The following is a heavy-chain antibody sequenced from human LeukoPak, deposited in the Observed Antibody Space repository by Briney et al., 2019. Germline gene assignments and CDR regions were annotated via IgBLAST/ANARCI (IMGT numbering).Heavy chain of an antibody. Sequence: KPGESLKTSCKGSGYSFTSYWIGWVRQMPGKGLEWKGIIYPGDSDTRYSPSFQGQVTISGDKSISTAYLQWSSLKASDTAMYYCARPIAAAGTGGLYFGYWGQGTLVTVSS. CDR1: GYSFTSYW. CDR3: ARPIAAAGTGGLYFGY. J-gene: IGHJ4*02. CDR2: IYPGDSDT. D-gene: IGHD6-13*01. V-gene: IGHV5-51*01.